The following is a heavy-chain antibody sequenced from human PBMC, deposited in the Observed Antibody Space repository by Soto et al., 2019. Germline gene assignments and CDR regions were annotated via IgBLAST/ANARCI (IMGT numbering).Heavy chain of an antibody. Sequence: QVQLVQSGADVKKPGASVKVSCKASGYTFSDYGVRWGRQAPGQGLEWMGWISTKNGNTNFAQKLRGRVTMTTDPSTSTVYMELRSLRPDDAAVSYCAREPGETPPDYWGQGTLVTVSS. D-gene: IGHD4-17*01. V-gene: IGHV1-18*01. CDR2: ISTKNGNT. CDR1: GYTFSDYG. CDR3: AREPGETPPDY. J-gene: IGHJ4*02.